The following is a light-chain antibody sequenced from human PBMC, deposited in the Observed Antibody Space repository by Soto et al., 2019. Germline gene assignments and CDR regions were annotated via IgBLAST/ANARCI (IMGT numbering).Light chain of an antibody. Sequence: DIQMTQSPSSLSASAGDRVTITCRASQSITTYLNWYQQRPGKAPRLLIFAASNLQSGVPARFSGSGSGSDFTLTISSLQPEDFATYYCQQIYSTLFTFGPGPKVDIK. V-gene: IGKV1-39*01. CDR1: QSITTY. CDR3: QQIYSTLFT. CDR2: AAS. J-gene: IGKJ3*01.